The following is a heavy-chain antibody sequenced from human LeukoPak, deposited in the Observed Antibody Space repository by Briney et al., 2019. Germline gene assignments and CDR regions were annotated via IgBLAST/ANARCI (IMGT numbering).Heavy chain of an antibody. CDR3: AGSDGSGSYYPTYYFDY. CDR1: GGSISSYY. V-gene: IGHV4-59*01. J-gene: IGHJ4*02. Sequence: SETLSLTCTVSGGSISSYYWSWIRQPPGKGLEWIGYIYYSGSTNYNPSLKSRVTISVDTSKNQFSLKLSSVTAADTAVYYCAGSDGSGSYYPTYYFDYWGRGTLVTVSS. CDR2: IYYSGST. D-gene: IGHD3-10*01.